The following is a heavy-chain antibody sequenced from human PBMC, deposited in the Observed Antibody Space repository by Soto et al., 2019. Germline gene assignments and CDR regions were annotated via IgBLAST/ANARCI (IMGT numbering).Heavy chain of an antibody. J-gene: IGHJ4*02. V-gene: IGHV3-33*01. D-gene: IGHD2-15*01. CDR2: IWYDGSNK. CDR1: GFTFDNYG. Sequence: GGSLRLSCAASGFTFDNYGMHWVRQAPGRGLEWVAVIWYDGSNKYYAGPVKGRFTISRDNSKNTLYLQMNSLRAEDTAVYYCSRAYGGIDFDYWGQGTVVTVSS. CDR3: SRAYGGIDFDY.